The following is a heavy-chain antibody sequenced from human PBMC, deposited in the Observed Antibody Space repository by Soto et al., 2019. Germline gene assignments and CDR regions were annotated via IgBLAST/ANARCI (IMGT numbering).Heavy chain of an antibody. CDR2: ISKDGSMT. CDR1: VFPFSEDG. J-gene: IGHJ4*02. Sequence: PGGSLRLSCEASVFPFSEDGIHWVRQAPGKGLEWVAIISKDGSMTHYGDSVRGRFTISRDSAKNMVFLQMDSLRVEDTALYYCAKDRAGSWAQANWGQGTLVTVSS. CDR3: AKDRAGSWAQAN. D-gene: IGHD6-13*01. V-gene: IGHV3-30*18.